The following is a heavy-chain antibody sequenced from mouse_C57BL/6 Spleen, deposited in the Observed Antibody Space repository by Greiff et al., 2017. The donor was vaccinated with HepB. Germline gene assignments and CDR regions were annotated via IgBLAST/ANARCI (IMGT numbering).Heavy chain of an antibody. V-gene: IGHV5-17*01. Sequence: EVNVVESGGGLVKPGGSPKLSCAASGFTFSDYGMHWVRQAPEKGLEWVAYISSGSSTIYYADTVKGRFTISRNNAKNTLFLQMTSLRCEDTAMYYCASGFRGDYWGQGTSETVSS. J-gene: IGHJ4*01. CDR2: ISSGSSTI. D-gene: IGHD3-2*02. CDR1: GFTFSDYG. CDR3: ASGFRGDY.